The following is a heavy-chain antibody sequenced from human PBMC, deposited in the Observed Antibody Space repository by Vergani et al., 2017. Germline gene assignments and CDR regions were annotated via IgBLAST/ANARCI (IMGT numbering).Heavy chain of an antibody. V-gene: IGHV3-21*01. D-gene: IGHD6-19*01. Sequence: EVQLVESGGGLVKPGGSLRLSCADSGITLSSYSMNWVRQATGKGLEWVSSISRRSSYIYYADSVKGRLTSSRDNAKNSLYLQMKSLRAEDTSVYYCARGMFGIAVAGTGDYWGQGTLVTVSS. CDR3: ARGMFGIAVAGTGDY. CDR1: GITLSSYS. CDR2: ISRRSSYI. J-gene: IGHJ4*02.